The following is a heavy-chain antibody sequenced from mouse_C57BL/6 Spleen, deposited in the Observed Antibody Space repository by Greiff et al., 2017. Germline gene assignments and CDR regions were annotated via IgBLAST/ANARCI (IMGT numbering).Heavy chain of an antibody. V-gene: IGHV1-81*01. CDR2: IYPRSGNT. J-gene: IGHJ2*01. D-gene: IGHD1-1*01. Sequence: QVQLQQSGAELARPGASVKLSCKASGYTFTSYGISWVKQRTGQGLEWIGEIYPRSGNTYYNEKFKGKATLTADKCSSTAYMELRSLTSEDSAVYFCARGHYGSSLYYFDYWGQGTTLTVSS. CDR3: ARGHYGSSLYYFDY. CDR1: GYTFTSYG.